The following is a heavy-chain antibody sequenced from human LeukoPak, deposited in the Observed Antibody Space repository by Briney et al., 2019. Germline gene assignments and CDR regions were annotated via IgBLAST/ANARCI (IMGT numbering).Heavy chain of an antibody. J-gene: IGHJ5*02. CDR1: GFAFSSFG. D-gene: IGHD4-17*01. CDR3: AGATVTRWVDP. Sequence: GGSLRLSCAASGFAFSSFGMHWVRQAPGKGLEWVAVIWCDGTNKYYADSVKGRFTISRDNSKNTLYLQMNSLRAEDTAVYYCAGATVTRWVDPWGQGTLVTVSS. CDR2: IWCDGTNK. V-gene: IGHV3-33*01.